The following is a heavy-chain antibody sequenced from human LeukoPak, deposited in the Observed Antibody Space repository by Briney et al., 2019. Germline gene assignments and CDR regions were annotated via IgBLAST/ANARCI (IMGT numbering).Heavy chain of an antibody. CDR2: ISDDGSNK. CDR1: GFTFSSYG. J-gene: IGHJ3*02. D-gene: IGHD3-22*01. V-gene: IGHV3-30*18. CDR3: AKRAHSSGYYFAFDI. Sequence: PGGSLRLSCAASGFTFSSYGMHWVRQAPGKGLEWVAVISDDGSNKYYADSVKGRFTISRDNSKNTLYLQMNSLRAEDTAVYYCAKRAHSSGYYFAFDIWGQGTMVTVSS.